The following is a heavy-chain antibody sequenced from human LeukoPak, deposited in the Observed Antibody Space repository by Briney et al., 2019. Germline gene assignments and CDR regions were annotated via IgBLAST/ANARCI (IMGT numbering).Heavy chain of an antibody. Sequence: ASVKVSCKASGYTFTGYYMHWVRQAPGQGLEWMGWINPNSGGTNYAQKFQGRVTMTGDTSISTAYMELSRLRSDDTAVYYCARAGGIVGAAWDYWGQGTLVTVSS. J-gene: IGHJ4*02. CDR1: GYTFTGYY. CDR3: ARAGGIVGAAWDY. CDR2: INPNSGGT. V-gene: IGHV1-2*02. D-gene: IGHD1-26*01.